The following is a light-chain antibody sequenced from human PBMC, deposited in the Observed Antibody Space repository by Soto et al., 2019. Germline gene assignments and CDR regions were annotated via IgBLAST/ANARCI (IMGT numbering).Light chain of an antibody. CDR3: SSYTSTSTPVA. J-gene: IGLJ2*01. CDR2: EVN. Sequence: QSALTQPASVSGSPGQSITSSCTGTNSDVGGFNYVSWYQQYPGKAPKLMIYEVNYRPTGVSDRFSGSKSGNTASLTISGLQAEDEADYLCSSYTSTSTPVAFGGGTKVTVL. CDR1: NSDVGGFNY. V-gene: IGLV2-14*01.